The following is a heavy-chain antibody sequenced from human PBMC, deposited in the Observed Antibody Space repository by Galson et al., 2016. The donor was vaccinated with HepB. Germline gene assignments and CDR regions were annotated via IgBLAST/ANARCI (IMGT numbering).Heavy chain of an antibody. CDR1: GFNFSTFT. J-gene: IGHJ4*02. V-gene: IGHV3-21*06. D-gene: IGHD3-10*01. Sequence: SLRLSCAASGFNFSTFTVNWIRQVPGKGLEWVSSISSSSFYIYYADSLRGRFTVSRDNSKNSLFLHMNSLGAEDTAIYYCARWSRGTGSSLDFWGQGTLVTVSS. CDR3: ARWSRGTGSSLDF. CDR2: ISSSSFYI.